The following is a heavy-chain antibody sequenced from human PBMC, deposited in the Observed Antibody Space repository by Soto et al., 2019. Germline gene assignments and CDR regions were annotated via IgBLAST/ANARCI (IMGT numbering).Heavy chain of an antibody. CDR3: AKDIGGSGSYFGYYYYYGMDV. D-gene: IGHD3-10*01. CDR1: GFTFSSYA. CDR2: ISGSGGST. V-gene: IGHV3-23*01. J-gene: IGHJ6*02. Sequence: EVQLLESGGGLVQPGGSLRLSCAASGFTFSSYAMSWVRQAPGKGLEWVSAISGSGGSTYYADSVKGRFTISRDNSKNTLYLQMNSLRAEDTALYYCAKDIGGSGSYFGYYYYYGMDVWGQGTTVTVSS.